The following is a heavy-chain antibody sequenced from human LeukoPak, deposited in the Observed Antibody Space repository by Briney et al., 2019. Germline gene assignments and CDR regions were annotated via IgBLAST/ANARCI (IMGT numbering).Heavy chain of an antibody. CDR3: ARNLRPDFDY. CDR2: TYLRSNWNK. J-gene: IGHJ4*02. CDR1: GDSVSSSSSA. V-gene: IGHV6-1*01. D-gene: IGHD5-12*01. Sequence: SQTLSLTFAISGDSVSSSSSAWNWIRQSPSGRLEWPGRTYLRSNWNKDYAETVKGRMTIDTDTSKNQFSLQLNSVTPEDTALYYCARNLRPDFDYWGRGTLVTVSS.